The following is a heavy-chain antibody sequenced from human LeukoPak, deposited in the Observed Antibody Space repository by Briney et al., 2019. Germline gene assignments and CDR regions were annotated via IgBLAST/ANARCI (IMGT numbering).Heavy chain of an antibody. V-gene: IGHV3-48*03. Sequence: TGGSLRLSCAASGFTFGSYEMNWVRQAPGKGLEWVSYIGTIISTTYYADSVKGRFPVSRDDAKSSLYLQMSSLRAEDTAVYYCARNVYDLRGQWLVPGFDYWGQGTLVTVSS. CDR2: IGTIISTT. J-gene: IGHJ4*02. CDR1: GFTFGSYE. D-gene: IGHD6-19*01. CDR3: ARNVYDLRGQWLVPGFDY.